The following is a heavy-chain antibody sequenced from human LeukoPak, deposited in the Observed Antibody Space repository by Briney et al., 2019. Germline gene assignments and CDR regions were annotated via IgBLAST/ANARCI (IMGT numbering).Heavy chain of an antibody. V-gene: IGHV4-31*03. CDR2: IYYSGST. D-gene: IGHD2-2*01. Sequence: PSQTLSLTCTVSGGSISSGGYYWSWIREHPGKGLEWIGYIYYSGSTYYNPSLKSRVTISVDTSKNQFSLKLSSVTAADTAVYYCARAPDVVVPAAITGYYFDYWGQGTLVTVSS. J-gene: IGHJ4*02. CDR1: GGSISSGGYY. CDR3: ARAPDVVVPAAITGYYFDY.